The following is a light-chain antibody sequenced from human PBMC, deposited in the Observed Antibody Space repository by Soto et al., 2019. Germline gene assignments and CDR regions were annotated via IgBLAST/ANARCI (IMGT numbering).Light chain of an antibody. CDR1: QSVSSSY. CDR2: GAS. J-gene: IGKJ2*01. V-gene: IGKV3-20*01. Sequence: EIVLTQSPGTLSLSPGERATLSCRASQSVSSSYLAWYQQKPGQAPRLLIYGASSMATGIPHRFSGSGSGTDVTLTISRLEPEDFAVYYCQQYGSSFRGYTFGQGTKLEIK. CDR3: QQYGSSFRGYT.